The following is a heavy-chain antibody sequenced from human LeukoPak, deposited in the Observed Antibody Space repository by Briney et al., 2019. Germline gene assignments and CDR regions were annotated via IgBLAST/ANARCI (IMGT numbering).Heavy chain of an antibody. CDR3: ARWTPAVAGFDY. V-gene: IGHV4-59*01. CDR2: IYYSGST. J-gene: IGHJ4*02. Sequence: SETLSLTCTVSGGSISSYYWSWIRQPPGKGLEWIGYIYYSGSTNYNPSLKSRVTISVDTSKNQFSLKLSSVTAADTAVYYCARWTPAVAGFDYWGQGTLVTVSS. D-gene: IGHD6-19*01. CDR1: GGSISSYY.